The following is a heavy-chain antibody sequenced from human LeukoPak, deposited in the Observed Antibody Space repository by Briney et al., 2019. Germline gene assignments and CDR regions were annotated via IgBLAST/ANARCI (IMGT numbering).Heavy chain of an antibody. CDR3: ASGGYYDSSCYFPIDY. J-gene: IGHJ4*02. CDR2: DNASLGIA. V-gene: IGHV1-69*04. Sequence: SVTVSCKVSGGTFSSYAISWVRQAPGQGLEWLGRDNASLGIANTAQMFQVSVTITADKSTSRAYMELSRLRSEDTVVYYCASGGYYDSSCYFPIDYWGQGTLVTVSS. D-gene: IGHD3-22*01. CDR1: GGTFSSYA.